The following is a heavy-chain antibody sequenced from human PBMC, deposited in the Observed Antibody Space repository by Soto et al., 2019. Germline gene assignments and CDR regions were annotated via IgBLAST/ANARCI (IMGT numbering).Heavy chain of an antibody. CDR2: ISRSSNYK. Sequence: EVQLVESGGGLVKPGGSLRLSCAASGFTFSSYSMNWVRQAPGKDLEWVSSISRSSNYKYYADSVKGRFTISRDNAKNSLYLQMNSLRAEDTAVYYCARDAAYDGSGSPEWGQGTLVTGSS. V-gene: IGHV3-21*02. CDR1: GFTFSSYS. CDR3: ARDAAYDGSGSPE. J-gene: IGHJ4*02. D-gene: IGHD3-22*01.